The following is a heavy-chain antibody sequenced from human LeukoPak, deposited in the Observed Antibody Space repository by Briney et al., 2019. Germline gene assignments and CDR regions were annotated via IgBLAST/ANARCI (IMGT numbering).Heavy chain of an antibody. J-gene: IGHJ4*02. CDR1: GFTFSTYS. CDR3: AKDDHGGSGWRDYYDY. CDR2: ISGSGGST. Sequence: PSGSLRLSCAASGFTFSTYSMSWVRQAPGKGLEWVSAISGSGGSTYYADSVKGRSTISRDNSRNTLSLQMNSLRAEDTAVYYCAKDDHGGSGWRDYYDYWGQGTMVTVS. V-gene: IGHV3-23*01. D-gene: IGHD6-19*01.